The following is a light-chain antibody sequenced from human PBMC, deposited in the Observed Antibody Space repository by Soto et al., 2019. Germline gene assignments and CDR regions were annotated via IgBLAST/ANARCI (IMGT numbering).Light chain of an antibody. J-gene: IGKJ4*01. V-gene: IGKV1-9*01. CDR3: RQLNSYPLT. CDR2: AAS. Sequence: LTQSPSSLSASVGDRVTITCRASQGIASYLAWYQQKPGQAPNLLIYAASTLQSGVPSRFSGSGSGTDFTLTICSLQPEDFAAYYCRQLNSYPLTFGGGTKVQI. CDR1: QGIASY.